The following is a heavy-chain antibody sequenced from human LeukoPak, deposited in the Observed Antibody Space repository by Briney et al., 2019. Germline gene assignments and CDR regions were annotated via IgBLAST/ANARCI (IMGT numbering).Heavy chain of an antibody. Sequence: PSETLSLTCTVSGGSISSYYWSWIRQPAGKGLEWIGRIYTSGSTNYNPSLKSRVTMSVDTSKNQFSLKLSSVTAADTAVYYCARDPGPLYCSSTSCHLFDYWGQGTLVTVSS. V-gene: IGHV4-4*07. CDR2: IYTSGST. CDR3: ARDPGPLYCSSTSCHLFDY. CDR1: GGSISSYY. J-gene: IGHJ4*02. D-gene: IGHD2-2*01.